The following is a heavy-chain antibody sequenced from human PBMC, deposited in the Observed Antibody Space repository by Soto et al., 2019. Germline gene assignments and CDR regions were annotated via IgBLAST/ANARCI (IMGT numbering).Heavy chain of an antibody. V-gene: IGHV4-4*07. J-gene: IGHJ6*02. Sequence: KPSETLSLTCTVSGGSISSYYWSWIRQPAGKGLEWIGRIYTSGSTNCNPSLKSRVTMSVDTSKNQFSLKLSSVTAADTAAYYCARVGSSGSAGNYYYYGMDVWGQGTTVTVSS. D-gene: IGHD6-13*01. CDR3: ARVGSSGSAGNYYYYGMDV. CDR2: IYTSGST. CDR1: GGSISSYY.